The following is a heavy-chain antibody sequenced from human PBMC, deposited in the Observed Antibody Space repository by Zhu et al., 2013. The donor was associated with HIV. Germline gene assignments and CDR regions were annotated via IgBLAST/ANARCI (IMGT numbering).Heavy chain of an antibody. CDR3: ARDRRAEGYYDSSGYQPDAFDI. J-gene: IGHJ3*02. CDR2: ISAYNGNT. CDR1: LHLYQLW. D-gene: IGHD3-22*01. V-gene: IGHV1-18*01. Sequence: QVQLVQSGAEVKKPGGLSEGLLQGFWLHLYQLWYQLVRQAPGQGLEWMGWISAYNGNTNYAQKLQGRVTMTTDTSTSTAYMELRSLRSDDTAAYYCARDRRAEGYYDSSGYQPDAFDIWGQGTMVTVSS.